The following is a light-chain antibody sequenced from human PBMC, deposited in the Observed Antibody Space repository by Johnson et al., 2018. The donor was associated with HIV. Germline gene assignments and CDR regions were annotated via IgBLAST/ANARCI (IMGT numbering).Light chain of an antibody. Sequence: QSVLTQPPSVSAAPGQKVTISCSGSSSNIGNSYVSWYQQLPGTAPKLLIYDNNKRPSGIPDRFSGSKSGTSATLGITGLQTGDEADYYCGKWDSSLSAGDVFGTGTKVTVL. CDR1: SSNIGNSY. CDR3: GKWDSSLSAGDV. CDR2: DNN. V-gene: IGLV1-51*01. J-gene: IGLJ1*01.